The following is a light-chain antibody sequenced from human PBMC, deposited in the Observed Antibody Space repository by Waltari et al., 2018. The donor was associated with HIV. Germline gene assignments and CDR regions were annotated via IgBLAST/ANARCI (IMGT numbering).Light chain of an antibody. CDR2: GTS. CDR3: QQYNNWPPYT. CDR1: QSVRSN. Sequence: IVMSQYPATLSVSPGERATVSCRASQSVRSNLAWYQQKPGQAPRLLIYGTSTRATGIPARFSGSGSGTEFTLTISSLQSEDFAVYYCQQYNNWPPYTFGQGTKLEIK. V-gene: IGKV3-15*01. J-gene: IGKJ2*01.